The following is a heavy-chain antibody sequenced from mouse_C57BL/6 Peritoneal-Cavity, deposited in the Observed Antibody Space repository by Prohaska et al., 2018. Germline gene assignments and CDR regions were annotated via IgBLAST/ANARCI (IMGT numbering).Heavy chain of an antibody. CDR1: GFTFSSNT. CDR2: ISCCGGNT. D-gene: IGHD2-2*01. CDR3: ARHGGYTNYYAIDY. J-gene: IGHJ4*01. V-gene: IGHV5-9*01. Sequence: EVMLVESGGRLVNPGGSLKLPCAASGFTFSSNTMSWVRKTPEKRLDWVAIISCCGGNTYYPDSVKGRFTMSRDNAKNTLYLQMSSLRSEDTALYYCARHGGYTNYYAIDYWGQGTSVTVSS.